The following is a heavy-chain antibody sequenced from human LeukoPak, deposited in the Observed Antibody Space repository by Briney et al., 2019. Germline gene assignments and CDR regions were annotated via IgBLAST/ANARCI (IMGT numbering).Heavy chain of an antibody. J-gene: IGHJ4*02. CDR1: GGSFSGYY. CDR2: IYYSGST. D-gene: IGHD6-13*01. CDR3: ARDRAAAAGPGDY. V-gene: IGHV4-34*01. Sequence: SETLSLTCAVYGGSFSGYYWSWIRQPPGKGLEWIGSIYYSGSTYYNPSLKSRVTISVDTSKNQFSLKLNSVTAADTAVYYCARDRAAAAGPGDYWGQGTLVTVSS.